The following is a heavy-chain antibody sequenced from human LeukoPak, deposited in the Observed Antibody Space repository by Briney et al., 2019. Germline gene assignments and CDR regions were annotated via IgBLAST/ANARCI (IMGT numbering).Heavy chain of an antibody. Sequence: GASVKVSCYASEYTFTSYYIYWVRQAPGQGLEWMGVINPSGGSTNYAQKFQGRVTMTRDMSTSTVYMELSRLRSEDTAVYYCAREATGDYYYYMDVWGKGTTVTVSS. CDR2: INPSGGST. J-gene: IGHJ6*03. CDR1: EYTFTSYY. V-gene: IGHV1-46*01. CDR3: AREATGDYYYYMDV.